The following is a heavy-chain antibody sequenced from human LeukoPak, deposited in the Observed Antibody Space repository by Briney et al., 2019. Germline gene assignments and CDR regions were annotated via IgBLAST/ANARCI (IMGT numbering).Heavy chain of an antibody. CDR3: ARDPYGDYGLD. D-gene: IGHD4-17*01. CDR2: IYSGGTT. Sequence: PGGPLRLSCAASGFTVSSNYMSWVRQAPGKGLEWVSLIYSGGTTYYADSVKGRFTISRDNSKNTLYLQMNSLRAEDTAVYYCARDPYGDYGLDWGQGTLVTVSS. V-gene: IGHV3-66*01. CDR1: GFTVSSNY. J-gene: IGHJ4*02.